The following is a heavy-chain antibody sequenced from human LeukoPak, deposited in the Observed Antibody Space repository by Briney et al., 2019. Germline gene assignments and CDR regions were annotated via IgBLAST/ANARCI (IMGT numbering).Heavy chain of an antibody. CDR3: AKDLSNLRLGELSQ. V-gene: IGHV3-30*18. J-gene: IGHJ4*02. CDR1: AFTFSSYG. CDR2: ISYDGSNK. Sequence: GGSPRLSCAASAFTFSSYGMHWVRQAPGKGLEWVAVISYDGSNKYYADSVKGRFTISRDNSKNTLYLQMNSLRAEDTAVYYCAKDLSNLRLGELSQWGQGTLVTVSS. D-gene: IGHD3-16*02.